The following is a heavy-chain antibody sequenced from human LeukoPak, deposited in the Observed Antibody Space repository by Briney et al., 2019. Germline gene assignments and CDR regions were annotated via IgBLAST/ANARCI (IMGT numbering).Heavy chain of an antibody. CDR1: GGSFSGYY. CDR3: ARRNLWLYHDY. V-gene: IGHV4-34*01. Sequence: SETLSLTCAVYGGSFSGYYWSWIRQPPGKGLEWIGEINHSGSTNYNPSLKSRVTISVDTSKNQFSLKLSSVTAADTAVYYCARRNLWLYHDYCGQGTLVTVSS. CDR2: INHSGST. J-gene: IGHJ4*02. D-gene: IGHD2-2*01.